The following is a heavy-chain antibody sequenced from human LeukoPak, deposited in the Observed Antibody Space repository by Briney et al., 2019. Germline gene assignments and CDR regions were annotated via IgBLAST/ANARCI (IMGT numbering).Heavy chain of an antibody. CDR1: GGTFSSYT. J-gene: IGHJ3*02. CDR3: AMTLKLELGAFDI. Sequence: SVKVSCKASGGTFSSYTISWVRQAPGQGLEWMGRIIPILGIANYAQKFHGRVTITADKSTSTAYMELSSLRSEDTAVYYCAMTLKLELGAFDIWGQGTMVTVSS. D-gene: IGHD1-1*01. V-gene: IGHV1-69*02. CDR2: IIPILGIA.